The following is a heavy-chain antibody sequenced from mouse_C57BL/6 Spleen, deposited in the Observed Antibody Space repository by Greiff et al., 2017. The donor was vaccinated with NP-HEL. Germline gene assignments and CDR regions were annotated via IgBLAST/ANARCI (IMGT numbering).Heavy chain of an antibody. V-gene: IGHV3-6*01. D-gene: IGHD2-2*01. CDR1: GYSITSGYF. CDR3: ARDGYHGAMDY. CDR2: ISDDGSN. J-gene: IGHJ4*01. Sequence: EVKLMESGPGLVKPSQSLSLTCSVTGYSITSGYFWYWIRKSPGNKLEWVGYISDDGSNNYTPSLKNRISITRDTSENQFFLKLNSVTTEDTATYYCARDGYHGAMDYWGQGTSVTVSS.